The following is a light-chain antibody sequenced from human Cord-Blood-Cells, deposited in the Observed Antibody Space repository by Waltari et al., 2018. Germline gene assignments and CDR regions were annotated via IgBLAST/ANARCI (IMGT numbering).Light chain of an antibody. Sequence: QSALTQPPSVSGSPGQSVTISCTATSSDVGSYHRVSWYQQPPGTAPKLMIYEVSNRPSGVPDRFSGSKSGNTASLTISGLQAEDEADYYCSSYTSSSTYVFGTGTKVTVL. CDR3: SSYTSSSTYV. V-gene: IGLV2-18*02. CDR1: SSDVGSYHR. CDR2: EVS. J-gene: IGLJ1*01.